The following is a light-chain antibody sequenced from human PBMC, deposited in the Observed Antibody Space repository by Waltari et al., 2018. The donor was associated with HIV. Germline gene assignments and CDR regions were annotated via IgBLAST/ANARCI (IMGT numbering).Light chain of an antibody. Sequence: DIQMTQSPSSLSASVGDRVTITCRASQGISNYLAWYQQKPGKVPKLLIYAASTLQSGVPSRFSGSGSGTDFTLTISSLQPEDVATYYCQKYNSAITFGQGTRLEIK. V-gene: IGKV1-27*01. CDR3: QKYNSAIT. CDR1: QGISNY. CDR2: AAS. J-gene: IGKJ5*01.